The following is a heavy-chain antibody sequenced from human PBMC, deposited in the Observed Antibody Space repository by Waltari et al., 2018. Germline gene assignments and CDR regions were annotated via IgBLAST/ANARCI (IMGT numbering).Heavy chain of an antibody. V-gene: IGHV1-69*09. CDR3: ASQYCSGGSCYSGDYYYGMDV. CDR2: VVGIFGIE. Sequence: QVQLVQSGAEVKKPGSSVKVSCKASGGTFISYAISWVRQAPGQGLEWMGRVVGIFGIENNGQKCQGRVTLSGDKCRRQADRELGSLGSEERDEYDCASQYCSGGSCYSGDYYYGMDVWGQGTTVTVSS. CDR1: GGTFISYA. J-gene: IGHJ6*02. D-gene: IGHD2-15*01.